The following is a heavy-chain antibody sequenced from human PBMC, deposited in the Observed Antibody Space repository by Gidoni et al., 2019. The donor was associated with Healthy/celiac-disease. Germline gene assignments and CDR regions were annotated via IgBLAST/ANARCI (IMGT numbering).Heavy chain of an antibody. CDR2: IYPGDSDT. J-gene: IGHJ5*02. Sequence: EVQLVQSGAEVKKPGESLKMSCKGSGYSFTSYWIGWVRQLPGKGLEWRGIIYPGDSDTRYSPSFQGQVTISADKSISTAYLQWSNLKASDTAMYCCARHGIAAFEHNWFDPWGQGTLVTVSS. D-gene: IGHD6-13*01. CDR3: ARHGIAAFEHNWFDP. CDR1: GYSFTSYW. V-gene: IGHV5-51*01.